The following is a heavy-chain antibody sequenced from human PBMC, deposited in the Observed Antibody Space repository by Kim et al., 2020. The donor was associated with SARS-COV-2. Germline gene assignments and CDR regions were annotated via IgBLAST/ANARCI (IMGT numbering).Heavy chain of an antibody. CDR3: ARGRGLQH. CDR2: GSST. V-gene: IGHV3-74*01. D-gene: IGHD3-10*01. Sequence: GSSTSYADSVKGRFTISRDNAKNTLYLQMNSLRAEDTAVYYCARGRGLQHWGQGTLVTVSP. J-gene: IGHJ1*01.